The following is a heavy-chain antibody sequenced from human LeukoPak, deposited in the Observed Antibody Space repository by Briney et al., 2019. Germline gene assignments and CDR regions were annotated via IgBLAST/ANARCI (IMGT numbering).Heavy chain of an antibody. CDR3: ARGLPMVRGVTRRSYYFDY. Sequence: SETLSLTCTVSGGSISSYYWSWIRQPAGKGLEWIGRIYTSGSTNYNPSLKSRVTISVDTSKNQFSLKLSSVTAADTAVYYCARGLPMVRGVTRRSYYFDYWGQGTPVTVSS. CDR2: IYTSGST. CDR1: GGSISSYY. J-gene: IGHJ4*02. V-gene: IGHV4-4*07. D-gene: IGHD3-10*01.